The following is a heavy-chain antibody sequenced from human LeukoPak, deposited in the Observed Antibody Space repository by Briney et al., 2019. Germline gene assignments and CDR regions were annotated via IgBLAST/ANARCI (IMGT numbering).Heavy chain of an antibody. CDR2: IKRDGIEK. CDR3: ALNMVGGQIFDF. D-gene: IGHD3-10*01. Sequence: GGSLRLSCAASGFTFSNAWMSWVRQAPGKGLEWVADIKRDGIEKHYVDSVRGRFTISRDDAKNSLYLQINSLRAEDTAVYYCALNMVGGQIFDFWGQGSLLTVSS. J-gene: IGHJ4*02. CDR1: GFTFSNAW. V-gene: IGHV3-7*01.